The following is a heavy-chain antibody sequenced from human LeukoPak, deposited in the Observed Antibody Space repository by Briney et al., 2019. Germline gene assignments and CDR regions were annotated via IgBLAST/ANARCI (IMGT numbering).Heavy chain of an antibody. CDR3: AKAGRSGWPFNYMDV. CDR1: GYTFTGYY. V-gene: IGHV1-2*02. J-gene: IGHJ6*03. CDR2: INPNSGGT. D-gene: IGHD6-19*01. Sequence: ASVKVSCKASGYTFTGYYMHWVRQAPGQGLEWMGWINPNSGGTNYAQKFQGRVTMTRDTSISTAYMELSRLRSDDTAIYYCAKAGRSGWPFNYMDVWGKGTTVTISS.